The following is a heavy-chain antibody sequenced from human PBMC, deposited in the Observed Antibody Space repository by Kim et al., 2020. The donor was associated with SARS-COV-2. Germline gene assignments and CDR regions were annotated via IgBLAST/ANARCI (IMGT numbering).Heavy chain of an antibody. CDR3: ARTHNAGGGTTVTASKCYWFDP. J-gene: IGHJ5*02. CDR1: GFSLSTRGMC. D-gene: IGHD4-17*01. V-gene: IGHV2-70*11. CDR2: IDWDDDK. Sequence: SGPTLVNPTQTLTLTCTFSGFSLSTRGMCVSWIRQPPGKALEWLARIDWDDDKYYSTYLKTRLTIFKDTSKNQVVLTMTNMDPVDTATYYCARTHNAGGGTTVTASKCYWFDPWGQGALVTVSS.